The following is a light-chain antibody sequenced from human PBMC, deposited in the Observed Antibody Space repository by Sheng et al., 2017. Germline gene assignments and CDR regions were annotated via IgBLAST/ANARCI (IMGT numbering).Light chain of an antibody. V-gene: IGLV1-47*02. CDR3: AGWDAGLSGYV. CDR2: NDN. J-gene: IGLJ1*01. CDR1: NSNIGNDN. Sequence: QAVLTQPPSASGTPGQRVTISCSGSNSNIGNDNVYWYQQLPGTAPKLLIYNDNQRPSVVPDRFSGSKSGTSASLAISGLRSEDEADYYCAGWDAGLSGYVFGAGTKVTVL.